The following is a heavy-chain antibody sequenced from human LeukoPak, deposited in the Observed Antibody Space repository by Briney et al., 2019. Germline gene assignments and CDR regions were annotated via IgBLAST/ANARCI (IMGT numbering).Heavy chain of an antibody. D-gene: IGHD5-18*01. J-gene: IGHJ6*03. CDR3: AREEAMAGYYYYYYMDV. Sequence: ASVKVSCKASGYTFTSYYMHWVRQAPGQGLEWMGIINPSGGSTSYAQKFQGRVTMTRDTSTSTVYMELSSLRSEDTAVYYCAREEAMAGYYYYYYMDVWGKGTTVTISS. V-gene: IGHV1-46*01. CDR1: GYTFTSYY. CDR2: INPSGGST.